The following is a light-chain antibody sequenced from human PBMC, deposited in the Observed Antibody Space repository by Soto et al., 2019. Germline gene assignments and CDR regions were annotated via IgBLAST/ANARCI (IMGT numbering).Light chain of an antibody. V-gene: IGKV2-28*01. CDR3: MQALQTLT. CDR2: SGS. J-gene: IGKJ5*01. CDR1: QSLLQSNGYNY. Sequence: DIVMTQSPLSLPVPLGEPASISCTSSQSLLQSNGYNYLDWYLQKPGQSPQLLIYSGSNRASGVPDRFSGSGSGTDFTLKISRVEAEDVGVYYCMQALQTLTFGQGTRLEIK.